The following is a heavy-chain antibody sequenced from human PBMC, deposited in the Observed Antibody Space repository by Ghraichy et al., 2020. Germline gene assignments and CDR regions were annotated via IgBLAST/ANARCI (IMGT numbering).Heavy chain of an antibody. J-gene: IGHJ4*02. CDR3: ARGDSRGGFDS. Sequence: GGSLRLSCTACGFSFSTYGMNWVRQAPGKGLEWVAYIRNTGSTMYYADSMKGRFTVSRDNAKNSMFLQMNSLRAEDTALYYCARGDSRGGFDSWGQGTLVTVSS. CDR2: IRNTGSTM. V-gene: IGHV3-48*01. CDR1: GFSFSTYG. D-gene: IGHD2-15*01.